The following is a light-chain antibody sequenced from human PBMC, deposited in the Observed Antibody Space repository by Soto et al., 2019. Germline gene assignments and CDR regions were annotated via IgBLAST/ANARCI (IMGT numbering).Light chain of an antibody. J-gene: IGKJ3*01. CDR1: QGIATD. Sequence: DIPMTQSPSSISASVGDRITITCRASQGIATDLAWFQQRPGQAPKSLIYAASTLQSGVPSVFSASGSGTDFSLTISGLQPHDFATYYCQQYYTYPFTFGPGTRV. V-gene: IGKV1-16*01. CDR3: QQYYTYPFT. CDR2: AAS.